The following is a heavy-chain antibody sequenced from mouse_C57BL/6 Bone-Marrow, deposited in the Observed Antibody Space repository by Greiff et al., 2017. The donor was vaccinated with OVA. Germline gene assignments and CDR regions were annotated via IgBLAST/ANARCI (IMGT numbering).Heavy chain of an antibody. Sequence: VQLQQPGAELVKPGASVKMSCKASGYTFTSYWITWVKQRPGQGLEWIGDIYPGSGSTNYNEKFKSKATLTVDTSSSTAYMQLSSLTSEDSAVYYCAREGYDDDVKAYWGQGTLVTVSA. CDR1: GYTFTSYW. CDR3: AREGYDDDVKAY. V-gene: IGHV1-55*01. J-gene: IGHJ3*01. CDR2: IYPGSGST. D-gene: IGHD2-4*01.